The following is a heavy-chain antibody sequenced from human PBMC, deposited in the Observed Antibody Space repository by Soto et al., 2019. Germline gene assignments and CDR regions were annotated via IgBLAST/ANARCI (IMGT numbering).Heavy chain of an antibody. CDR1: GYTFTSYA. D-gene: IGHD1-26*01. V-gene: IGHV1-18*01. CDR2: ISAYNGNR. J-gene: IGHJ6*02. Sequence: QVQLVQSGAEVKKPGASVKVSCKTSGYTFTSYAITWVRQAPGQGLEWVGWISAYNGNRIYAQMLQGRVTMTTDTSTSTGYMELRSLSSDDTAVYYCARDPLPVSGSYNHYYYGMDVWGQGTTVTVSS. CDR3: ARDPLPVSGSYNHYYYGMDV.